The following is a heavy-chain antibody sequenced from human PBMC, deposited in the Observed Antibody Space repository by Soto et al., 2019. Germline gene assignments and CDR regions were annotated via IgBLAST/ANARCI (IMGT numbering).Heavy chain of an antibody. J-gene: IGHJ5*02. D-gene: IGHD3-3*01. CDR2: ISSSSSTI. Sequence: GESLKISCAASGFTFSSYSMNWVRQAPGKGLEWVSYISSSSSTIYYADSVKGRFTISRDNAKNSLYLQMNSLRDEDTAVYYCARDGRVLEWLSHVFDPWGQGTLVTVSS. CDR1: GFTFSSYS. V-gene: IGHV3-48*02. CDR3: ARDGRVLEWLSHVFDP.